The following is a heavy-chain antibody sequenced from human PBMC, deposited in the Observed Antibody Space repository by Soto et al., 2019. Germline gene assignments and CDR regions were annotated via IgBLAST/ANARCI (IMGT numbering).Heavy chain of an antibody. V-gene: IGHV1-18*01. CDR2: ISAYNGNT. J-gene: IGHJ5*02. Sequence: QVQLVQSGGEVKKPGASVKVSCKASGYTFTNYGISWVRQAPGQGLEWMGWISAYNGNTNYPQKFQGRVTMTTDTSTTKAYRELRSLRVADTAVYYCARTVRATRRWFDPWGQGTLVTVSS. CDR3: ARTVRATRRWFDP. D-gene: IGHD4-17*01. CDR1: GYTFTNYG.